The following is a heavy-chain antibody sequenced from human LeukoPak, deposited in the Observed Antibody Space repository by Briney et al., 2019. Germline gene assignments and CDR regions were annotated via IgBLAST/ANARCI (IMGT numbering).Heavy chain of an antibody. CDR1: GNTFTGYY. Sequence: ASVKVSCKASGNTFTGYYLHWVRQAPGQGLEWMGWINPNSGGTNYAQKFQGRVTMTRDTSISTAYMELSRLRSDDTAVYYCARVAYCGGDCYSDWGQGTLVTVSS. CDR3: ARVAYCGGDCYSD. D-gene: IGHD2-21*02. V-gene: IGHV1-2*02. J-gene: IGHJ4*02. CDR2: INPNSGGT.